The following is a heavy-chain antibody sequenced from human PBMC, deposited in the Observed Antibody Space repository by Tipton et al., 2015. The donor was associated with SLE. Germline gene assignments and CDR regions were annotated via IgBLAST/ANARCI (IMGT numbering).Heavy chain of an antibody. Sequence: QVQLVQSGAEVKKPGASVKVSCKASGYTFTSYYMHWVRQAPGQGLEWMGIINPSGGGTSYAQKFQGRVTMTRDTSTSTVYMELSSLRSDDTAFYYCARGRAVAGFRWFDPWGQGTLVTVSP. CDR1: GYTFTSYY. CDR2: INPSGGGT. CDR3: ARGRAVAGFRWFDP. V-gene: IGHV1-46*01. D-gene: IGHD6-19*01. J-gene: IGHJ5*02.